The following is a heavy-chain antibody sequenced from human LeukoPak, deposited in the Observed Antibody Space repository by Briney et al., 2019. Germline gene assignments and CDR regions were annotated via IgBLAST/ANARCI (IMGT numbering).Heavy chain of an antibody. CDR2: IIPILNVP. J-gene: IGHJ4*02. CDR3: ARDRPRARYFDY. Sequence: ASVKVSCKASGGIFNDYSISWVRQAPGQGLEWVGRIIPILNVPNYAQKFEGRVTITADKSTNTAYMELSSLESEDTAVYFCARDRPRARYFDYWGQGTLVTVSS. D-gene: IGHD2-15*01. CDR1: GGIFNDYS. V-gene: IGHV1-69*04.